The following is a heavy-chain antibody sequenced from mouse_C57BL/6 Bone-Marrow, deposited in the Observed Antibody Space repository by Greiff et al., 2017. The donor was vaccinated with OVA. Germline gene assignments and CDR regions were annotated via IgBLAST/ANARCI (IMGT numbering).Heavy chain of an antibody. D-gene: IGHD1-1*01. CDR1: GYTFTSSW. CDR2: IHPNSGST. V-gene: IGHV1-64*01. CDR3: ARYYYYGSGRYFDV. J-gene: IGHJ1*03. Sequence: VQLQQPGAELVKPGASVKLSCKASGYTFTSSWMHWVKQRPGQGLEWIGMIHPNSGSTNYNEKFKSKATLTVDKSSSTAYMQLSSLTSEDSAVYYCARYYYYGSGRYFDVWGTGTTVTVSS.